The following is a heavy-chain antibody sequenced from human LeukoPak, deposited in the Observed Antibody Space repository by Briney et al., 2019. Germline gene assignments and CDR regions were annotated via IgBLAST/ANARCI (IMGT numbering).Heavy chain of an antibody. Sequence: GGSLRLSCAASGFTFSSYEMNWVRQAPGKGLEWVSYISSSGSTIYYADSVKGRFTISRDNAKNSLYLQMNSLRAEDTAVYDCAELGITMIGGVWGKGTTVTISS. CDR2: ISSSGSTI. CDR3: AELGITMIGGV. V-gene: IGHV3-48*03. J-gene: IGHJ6*04. CDR1: GFTFSSYE. D-gene: IGHD3-10*02.